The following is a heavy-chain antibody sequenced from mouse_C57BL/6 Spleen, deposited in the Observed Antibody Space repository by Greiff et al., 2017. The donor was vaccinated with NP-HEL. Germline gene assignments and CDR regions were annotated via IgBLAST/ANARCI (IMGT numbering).Heavy chain of an antibody. CDR2: INPGSGGT. V-gene: IGHV1-54*01. D-gene: IGHD1-1*01. CDR3: ARSYGSSYRYWYFDV. CDR1: GYAFTNYL. Sequence: QVQLKESGAELVRPGTSVKVSCKASGYAFTNYLIEWVKQRPGQGLEWIGVINPGSGGTNYNEKFKGKATLTADKSSSTAYMQLSSLTSEDSAVYFCARSYGSSYRYWYFDVWGTGTTVTVSS. J-gene: IGHJ1*03.